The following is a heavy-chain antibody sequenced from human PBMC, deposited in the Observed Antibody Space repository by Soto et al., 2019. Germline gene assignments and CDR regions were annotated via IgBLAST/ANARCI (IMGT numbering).Heavy chain of an antibody. CDR1: GGSFSGYY. J-gene: IGHJ4*02. Sequence: LSLTCAVYGGSFSGYYWSWIRQPPGKGLEWIGEINHSGSTNYNPSLKSRVTISVDTSKNQFSLKLSSVTAADTAVYYCARGKLSDYVWGSYRYHFDYWGQGTVVTVSS. V-gene: IGHV4-34*01. CDR2: INHSGST. D-gene: IGHD3-16*02. CDR3: ARGKLSDYVWGSYRYHFDY.